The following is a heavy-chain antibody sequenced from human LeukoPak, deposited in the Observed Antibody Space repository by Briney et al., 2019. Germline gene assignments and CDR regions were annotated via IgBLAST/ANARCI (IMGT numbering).Heavy chain of an antibody. Sequence: GGSLRLSCAASGFTFSSYDMNWVRQAPGKGLEWVSSISSRSTSIYYADSVKGRFTISRDNAKNSLYLQMNSLRAEDTAVYYCARDSWSRDGYSCYFDYWGQGTLVTVSS. CDR1: GFTFSSYD. V-gene: IGHV3-21*01. D-gene: IGHD5-24*01. CDR2: ISSRSTSI. CDR3: ARDSWSRDGYSCYFDY. J-gene: IGHJ4*02.